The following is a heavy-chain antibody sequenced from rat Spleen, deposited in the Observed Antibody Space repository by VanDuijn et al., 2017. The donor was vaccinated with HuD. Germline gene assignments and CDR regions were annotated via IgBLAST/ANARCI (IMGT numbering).Heavy chain of an antibody. CDR3: TRPPYNNHFDY. CDR1: GFNFSDYA. Sequence: EVQLVESGGGLVQPGRSLKLSCAASGFNFSDYAMAWVRQSPKKGLEWVTTIIFDGSSTYYRDSVKGRFTFSRDNAKNTLYLQMNSLRSEDTATYYCTRPPYNNHFDYWGQGVMVTVSS. J-gene: IGHJ2*01. D-gene: IGHD1-10*01. CDR2: IIFDGSST. V-gene: IGHV5-7*01.